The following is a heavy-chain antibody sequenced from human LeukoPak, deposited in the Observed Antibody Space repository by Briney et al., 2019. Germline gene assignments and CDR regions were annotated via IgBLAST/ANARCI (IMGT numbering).Heavy chain of an antibody. Sequence: GGSLRLSCAASGFTFSNAWMSWVRQAPGKGLEWVGRIKSKTDGGTTDYAAPVKGRFTISRDDSKNTLYLQMNSLKTEDTAVYYCTTGGTYYYDSSGYYPPPSAEYFQHWGQGTLVTVSS. D-gene: IGHD3-22*01. V-gene: IGHV3-15*01. CDR3: TTGGTYYYDSSGYYPPPSAEYFQH. CDR2: IKSKTDGGTT. J-gene: IGHJ1*01. CDR1: GFTFSNAW.